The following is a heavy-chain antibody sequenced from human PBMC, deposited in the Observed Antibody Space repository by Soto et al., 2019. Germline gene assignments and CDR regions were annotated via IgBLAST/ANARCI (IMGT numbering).Heavy chain of an antibody. CDR3: ARRQAGDYGHWFDS. D-gene: IGHD4-17*01. V-gene: IGHV4-59*08. Sequence: SETLSLTCTVSGGSINLYYWSWLRQPPGKGLEWVASISYSGSSINYSPSLKRRVTISVDTSNNQFSLKVNSVAASDTAVYYCARRQAGDYGHWFDSWGQGILVTVSS. J-gene: IGHJ5*01. CDR2: ISYSGSSI. CDR1: GGSINLYY.